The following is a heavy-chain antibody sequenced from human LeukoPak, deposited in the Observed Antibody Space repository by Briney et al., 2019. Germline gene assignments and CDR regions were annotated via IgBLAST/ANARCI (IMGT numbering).Heavy chain of an antibody. CDR3: ARGDSDHYITLDY. J-gene: IGHJ4*02. Sequence: PGGSLRLSCAASGFNLSAYSMNWVRQAPGKGLEWVSYISRSSDAIYDADSVKGRFTISRDNAKNLLFLQRNSLGVEDTALYYCARGDSDHYITLDYWGQGTLVTVSS. V-gene: IGHV3-48*01. D-gene: IGHD4-17*01. CDR2: ISRSSDAI. CDR1: GFNLSAYS.